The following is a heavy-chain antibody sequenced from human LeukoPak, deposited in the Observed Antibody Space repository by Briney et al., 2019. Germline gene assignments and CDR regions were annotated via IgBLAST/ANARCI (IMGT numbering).Heavy chain of an antibody. J-gene: IGHJ5*02. CDR2: INPTGGST. CDR1: GYTFIGYY. D-gene: IGHD1-26*01. V-gene: IGHV1-46*01. CDR3: ARDNSVGDNAWWFDP. Sequence: ASVKVSCKASGYTFIGYYMDWVRQAPGQGLEWMGLINPTGGSTGYAQKFQGRVTMTRDMSTSTDYMELSSLRSEDTAIYYCARDNSVGDNAWWFDPWGQGTLVTVSS.